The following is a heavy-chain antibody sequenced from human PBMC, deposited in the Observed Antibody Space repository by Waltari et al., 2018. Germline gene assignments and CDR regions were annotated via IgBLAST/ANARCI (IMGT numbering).Heavy chain of an antibody. D-gene: IGHD3-22*01. V-gene: IGHV1-69*12. CDR3: ARASTIASSGYSGDY. J-gene: IGHJ4*02. CDR1: VGPFRGYP. CDR2: IIPIFGTA. Sequence: QVQLVQSGAEVKKPVSSVTVYCQASVGPFRGYPIRWFRPAPGQGLEWMGGIIPIFGTANYAQKFQGRVTITADESTSTAYMELSSLRSEDTAVYYCARASTIASSGYSGDYWGQGTLVTVSS.